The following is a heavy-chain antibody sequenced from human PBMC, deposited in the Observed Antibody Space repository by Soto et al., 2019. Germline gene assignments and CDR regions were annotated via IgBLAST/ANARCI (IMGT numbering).Heavy chain of an antibody. Sequence: QVQLQESGPGLVKPSETLSLTCTVSGGSISSYYWSWIRQPPGKGLEWIGYIYYSGSTNYNPSLKRRVTITVDTSKNQFSLKLGSVTAAATAVYYCARHWDSSGWKYYFDYWGQGTLVTVSS. CDR1: GGSISSYY. CDR2: IYYSGST. V-gene: IGHV4-59*08. CDR3: ARHWDSSGWKYYFDY. D-gene: IGHD6-19*01. J-gene: IGHJ4*02.